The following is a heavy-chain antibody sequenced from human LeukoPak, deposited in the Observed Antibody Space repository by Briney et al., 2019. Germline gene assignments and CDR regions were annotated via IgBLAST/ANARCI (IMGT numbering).Heavy chain of an antibody. CDR3: ARDGAPLKGLDYYYYYYMDV. J-gene: IGHJ6*03. V-gene: IGHV3-30*02. D-gene: IGHD2-8*01. CDR2: IRYDGSNK. CDR1: GFTFSSYG. Sequence: GGSLRLSCAASGFTFSSYGMHWVRQAPGKGLEWVAFIRYDGSNKYYADSVKGRFTISRDNSKNTLYLQMNSLRAEDTAVYYCARDGAPLKGLDYYYYYYMDVWGKGTTVTVSS.